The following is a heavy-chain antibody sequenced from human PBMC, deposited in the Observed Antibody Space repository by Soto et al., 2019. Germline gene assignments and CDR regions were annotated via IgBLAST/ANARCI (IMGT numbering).Heavy chain of an antibody. CDR1: GVSISSGGYY. J-gene: IGHJ4*02. D-gene: IGHD5-12*01. CDR3: ARVRAFQGYDPDY. V-gene: IGHV4-31*03. Sequence: QVQLQESGTGLVKPSQTLSLPCTVSGVSISSGGYYWSWIRQHPGKGLEWIGYISYSGSTYYNPSLMNRVTISVDTSKNQSSLKLSSVTAADTAVYYCARVRAFQGYDPDYWGQGTLVTVSS. CDR2: ISYSGST.